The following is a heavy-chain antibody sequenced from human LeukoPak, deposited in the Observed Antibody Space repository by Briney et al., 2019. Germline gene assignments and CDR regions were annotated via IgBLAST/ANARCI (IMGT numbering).Heavy chain of an antibody. J-gene: IGHJ6*02. CDR3: ARGYDFSGAYYYYYGMDV. CDR1: GFTFSSYA. V-gene: IGHV3-30*04. Sequence: GGSLRLSCAASGFTFSSYAMHWVRQAPGKGLEWVAVISYDGSNEYYADSVKGRFTISRDNSKNTLYLQMNSLRAEDTAVYYCARGYDFSGAYYYYYGMDVWGQGTTVTVSS. CDR2: ISYDGSNE. D-gene: IGHD3-3*01.